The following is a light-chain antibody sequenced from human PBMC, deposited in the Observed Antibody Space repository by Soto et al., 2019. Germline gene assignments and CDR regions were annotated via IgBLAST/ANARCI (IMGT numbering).Light chain of an antibody. CDR3: CSYAGSYTHV. J-gene: IGLJ1*01. CDR2: DVT. CDR1: VGGYNF. Sequence: VGGYNFVSWFQQYPGKAPTLIIYDVTKRPSGVPDRFSGSKSGSTASLTISGLQTDDEADYYCCSYAGSYTHVFGTGTKVTVL. V-gene: IGLV2-11*01.